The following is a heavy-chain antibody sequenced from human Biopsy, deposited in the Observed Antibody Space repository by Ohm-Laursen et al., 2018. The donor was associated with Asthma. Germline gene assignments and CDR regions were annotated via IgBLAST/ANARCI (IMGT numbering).Heavy chain of an antibody. Sequence: SLRLSCSASGFTFSSFGIHWVRQAPGKGLEWVAVISYDGFNKDYGDSVKGRFTISRDNSKNTLYLQMNSLRAEDTAVYYCAKERYYDFWSGYPIWGQGTMVTVSS. CDR2: ISYDGFNK. D-gene: IGHD3-3*01. CDR3: AKERYYDFWSGYPI. V-gene: IGHV3-30*18. CDR1: GFTFSSFG. J-gene: IGHJ3*02.